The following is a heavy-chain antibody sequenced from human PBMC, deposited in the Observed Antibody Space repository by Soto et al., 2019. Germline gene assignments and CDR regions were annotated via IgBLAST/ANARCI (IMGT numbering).Heavy chain of an antibody. D-gene: IGHD3-22*01. CDR3: ARDLELILRNFDY. J-gene: IGHJ4*02. CDR1: GFPLSSYG. CDR2: IWYDGSNK. V-gene: IGHV3-33*01. Sequence: QVQLVESGGGVVQPGRSLRLACAASGFPLSSYGMHWVRQAPGKGLEWVAAIWYDGSNKYYADSVEGRFTVSRDNSKNTLYLEMESLRAEDTAVYYCARDLELILRNFDYWGQGTLVTVSS.